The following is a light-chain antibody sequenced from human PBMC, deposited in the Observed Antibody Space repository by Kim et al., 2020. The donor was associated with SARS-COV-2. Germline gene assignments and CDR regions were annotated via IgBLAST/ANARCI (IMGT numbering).Light chain of an antibody. Sequence: ASVGDRVTITCRASQCISNSLVWFQLKPGRVPKRLIFGASSLQSGVPSRFSGSGSGTEFTLTISSLQPEDFATYCCLQHGSYPLTFGGGTKVDIK. J-gene: IGKJ4*01. V-gene: IGKV1-17*03. CDR1: QCISNS. CDR3: LQHGSYPLT. CDR2: GAS.